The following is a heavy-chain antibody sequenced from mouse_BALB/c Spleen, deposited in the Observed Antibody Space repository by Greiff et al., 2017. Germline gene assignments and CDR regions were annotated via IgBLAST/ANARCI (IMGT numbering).Heavy chain of an antibody. CDR2: ISYSGST. D-gene: IGHD1-1*01. CDR1: GYSITSDYA. V-gene: IGHV3-2*02. Sequence: VQLKESGPGLVKPSQSLSLTCTVTGYSITSDYAWYWIRQLPGNKLEWMGYISYSGSTSYNPSLKSRIPITRDTSKNQFFLQLNSVTTEDTATYYCARAAYYYGTPFAYWGQGTLVTVSA. J-gene: IGHJ3*01. CDR3: ARAAYYYGTPFAY.